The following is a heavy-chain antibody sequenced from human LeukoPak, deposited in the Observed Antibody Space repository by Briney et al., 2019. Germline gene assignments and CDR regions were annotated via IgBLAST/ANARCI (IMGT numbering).Heavy chain of an antibody. Sequence: SETLSLTCSVSGGSMRSDSSFWSWIRQPAGKGLEWIGRIYATGNTNYNPSLERQVTISVDTSKNRLSLELTSVAAADTAVYYCARELGSDYGGYSPWGEGTLVTVSS. J-gene: IGHJ5*02. CDR1: GGSMRSDSSF. V-gene: IGHV4-61*02. CDR2: IYATGNT. D-gene: IGHD4-23*01. CDR3: ARELGSDYGGYSP.